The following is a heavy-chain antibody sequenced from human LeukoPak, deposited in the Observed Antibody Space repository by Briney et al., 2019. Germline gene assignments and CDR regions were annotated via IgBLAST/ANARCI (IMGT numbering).Heavy chain of an antibody. D-gene: IGHD5-12*01. CDR2: NIDYNGNT. V-gene: IGHV1-18*01. J-gene: IGHJ4*02. CDR3: ARVTPGYSGYEGHDY. Sequence: ASVKVSCKASGYTFTSYGISWVRQAPGQGLEWMGWNIDYNGNTNYAQKLQGRVTMTPDTSTSTAYMELRSLRSDDTAVYYCARVTPGYSGYEGHDYWGQGTLVTVSS. CDR1: GYTFTSYG.